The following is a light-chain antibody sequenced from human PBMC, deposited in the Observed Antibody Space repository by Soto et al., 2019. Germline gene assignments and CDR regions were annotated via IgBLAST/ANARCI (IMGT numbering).Light chain of an antibody. Sequence: QSALTQPASVSGSPGQSITISCAGTSSDIGAYNYVSWYQHYPGKAPKLVIYEVSNRPSGVSTRFSGSNSGTTASLTIAGLQAEDDAAYHCSSHTSVTTAVFGGGTKLTVL. V-gene: IGLV2-14*01. CDR2: EVS. CDR3: SSHTSVTTAV. CDR1: SSDIGAYNY. J-gene: IGLJ2*01.